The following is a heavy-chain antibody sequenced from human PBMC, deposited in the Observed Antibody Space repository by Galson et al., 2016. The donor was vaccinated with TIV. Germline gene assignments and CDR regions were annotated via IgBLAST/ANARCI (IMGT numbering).Heavy chain of an antibody. D-gene: IGHD1-14*01. CDR2: IFTDGTT. CDR3: ATVNTNSRKYFDY. Sequence: ETLSLTCTVSGGSVSRYYWSWIRQSAGKGLEWIGRIFTDGTTTYNPSFKSRVTMSVDTSKRQFSLRLASVTAADTAVYYCATVNTNSRKYFDYWGQGIKVTVSS. V-gene: IGHV4-4*07. CDR1: GGSVSRYY. J-gene: IGHJ4*02.